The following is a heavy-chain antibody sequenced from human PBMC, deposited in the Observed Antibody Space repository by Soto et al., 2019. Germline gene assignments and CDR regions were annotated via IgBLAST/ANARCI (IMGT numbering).Heavy chain of an antibody. D-gene: IGHD6-13*01. CDR2: IYYSGST. CDR3: ARLKYSSSWVGYYYYGMDV. V-gene: IGHV4-39*01. CDR1: GGSISSSSYY. J-gene: IGHJ6*02. Sequence: PSETLSLTCTVSGGSISSSSYYWGWIRQPPGKGLEWIGSIYYSGSTYYNPSLKSRVTISVDTSKNQFSLKLSSVTAADTAVYYCARLKYSSSWVGYYYYGMDVSGQGTTVTVSS.